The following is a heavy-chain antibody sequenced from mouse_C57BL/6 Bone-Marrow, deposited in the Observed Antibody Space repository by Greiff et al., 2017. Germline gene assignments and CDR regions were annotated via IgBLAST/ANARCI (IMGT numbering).Heavy chain of an antibody. CDR1: GYTFTSYG. CDR2: IYPRSGNT. CDR3: AYYSNYEGDY. D-gene: IGHD2-5*01. J-gene: IGHJ2*02. V-gene: IGHV1-81*01. Sequence: QVQLQQSGAELARPGASVKLSCKASGYTFTSYGISWVKQRTGKGLEWIGEIYPRSGNTYYNEKFKGKATLTADKSSSTAYMELRSLTSEDSAVYFCAYYSNYEGDYWGQGTSRTVSS.